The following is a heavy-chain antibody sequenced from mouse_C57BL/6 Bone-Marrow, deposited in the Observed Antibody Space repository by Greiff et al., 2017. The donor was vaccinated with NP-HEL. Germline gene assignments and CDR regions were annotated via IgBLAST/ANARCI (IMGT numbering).Heavy chain of an antibody. CDR2: IYPGDGDT. CDR3: ASVITTVVGPDY. V-gene: IGHV1-82*01. J-gene: IGHJ2*01. Sequence: QVQLQQSGPELVKPGASVKISCKASGYAFSSSWMNWVKQRPGKGLEWIGRIYPGDGDTNYNGKFKGKATLTADKSSSTAYMQLSSLTSEDSAVYFCASVITTVVGPDYWGQGTTLTVSS. CDR1: GYAFSSSW. D-gene: IGHD1-1*01.